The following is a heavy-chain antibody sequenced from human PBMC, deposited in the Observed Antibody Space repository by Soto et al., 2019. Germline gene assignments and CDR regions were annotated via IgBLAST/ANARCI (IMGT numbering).Heavy chain of an antibody. V-gene: IGHV4-59*01. CDR2: IYYSGST. CDR1: GGSISSYY. Sequence: QVQLQESGPGLVKPSETLSLTCTVSGGSISSYYWSWIRQPPGKGLEWIGYIYYSGSTNYNPSLKSRVTISVDTSKNQFSLKLSSVTAADTAVYYCARVGQPYYFDYWGQGTLVTVSS. CDR3: ARVGQPYYFDY. J-gene: IGHJ4*02.